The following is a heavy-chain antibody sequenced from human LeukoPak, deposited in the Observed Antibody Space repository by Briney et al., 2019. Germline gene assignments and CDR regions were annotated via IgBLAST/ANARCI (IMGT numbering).Heavy chain of an antibody. D-gene: IGHD3-9*01. V-gene: IGHV3-21*01. Sequence: GASLTLSCAASGFTFCSYSRNWVRQGPGKGLVWVSTIYSSSSYIYYAHPVKGRFTISRDNVKTSMYLQTNSLRAEDPAVYYCALSSYYDILTGYYPFYYGKDVWGKGTTVTVSS. CDR3: ALSSYYDILTGYYPFYYGKDV. CDR2: IYSSSSYI. CDR1: GFTFCSYS. J-gene: IGHJ6*04.